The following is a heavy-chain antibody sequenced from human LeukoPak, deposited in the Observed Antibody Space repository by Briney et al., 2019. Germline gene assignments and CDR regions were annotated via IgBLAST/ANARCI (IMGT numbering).Heavy chain of an antibody. J-gene: IGHJ4*02. CDR3: ARDRHIYNYDGSGYPPY. V-gene: IGHV3-48*01. D-gene: IGHD3-22*01. CDR1: GFTFSSYS. CDR2: ISSSSTTI. Sequence: GGSLRLSCAASGFTFSSYSMMWVRQAPGKGLEWVSYISSSSTTIHYADSVKGRFTISRDNAKNSVYLQVNSLRAEDTAVYYCARDRHIYNYDGSGYPPYWGQGTLVTVSS.